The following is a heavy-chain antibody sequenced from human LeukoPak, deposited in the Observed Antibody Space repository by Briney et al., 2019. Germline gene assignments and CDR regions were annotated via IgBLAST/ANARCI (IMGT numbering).Heavy chain of an antibody. CDR2: LYSSGSF. Sequence: SETLSLTCNVSGGPINSYHWSWIRQPAGEGLEWIGRLYSSGSFNYNPSLKSRVSMSVDTSKNQFSLKLTSVTAADTAVYFCARGGKATVVTLWGPGILVTVS. D-gene: IGHD4-23*01. V-gene: IGHV4-4*07. J-gene: IGHJ4*02. CDR3: ARGGKATVVTL. CDR1: GGPINSYH.